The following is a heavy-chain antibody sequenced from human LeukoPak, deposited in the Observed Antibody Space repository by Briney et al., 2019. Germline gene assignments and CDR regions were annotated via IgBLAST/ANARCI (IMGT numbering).Heavy chain of an antibody. J-gene: IGHJ4*02. Sequence: SETLSLTCTVSGGSISSYYWSWIRQPPGKRLEWIGYIYYSGSTNYNPSLKSRVTISVDTSKNQFSLKLSSVTAADTAVYYCARVASGSLLRWGQGTLVTVSS. CDR1: GGSISSYY. CDR2: IYYSGST. CDR3: ARVASGSLLR. V-gene: IGHV4-59*01. D-gene: IGHD1-26*01.